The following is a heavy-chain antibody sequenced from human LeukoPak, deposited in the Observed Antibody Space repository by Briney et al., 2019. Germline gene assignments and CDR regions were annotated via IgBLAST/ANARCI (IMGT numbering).Heavy chain of an antibody. V-gene: IGHV4-59*01. D-gene: IGHD3-22*01. CDR3: ARGGPRLYYYYMDV. J-gene: IGHJ6*03. Sequence: SETLSLTCSVSGGSMSNYYWSWIRQPPGKGLEWIGYIYYSRNTHYNPSLKSRVTISVDTSKNQYSLNLRSVTAADTAMYYCARGGPRLYYYYMDVWGKGTTVTISS. CDR2: IYYSRNT. CDR1: GGSMSNYY.